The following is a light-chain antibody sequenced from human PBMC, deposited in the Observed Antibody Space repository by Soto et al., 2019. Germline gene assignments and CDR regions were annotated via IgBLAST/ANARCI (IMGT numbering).Light chain of an antibody. CDR3: QQYNNSPLT. CDR1: QSVTNQ. Sequence: DIVMTQSPDSLAVSLGERATINCKSSQSVTNQLAWYQQKPGQPPKLLIYWASTRESGVPERFSGSGSGTDFTFTISSLQSEDFEVYYCQQYNNSPLTFGQGTRLEIK. V-gene: IGKV4-1*01. J-gene: IGKJ5*01. CDR2: WAS.